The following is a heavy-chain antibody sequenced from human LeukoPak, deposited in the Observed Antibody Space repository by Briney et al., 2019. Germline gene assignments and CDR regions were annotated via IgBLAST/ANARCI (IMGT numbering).Heavy chain of an antibody. CDR1: GGSISSGGYY. CDR2: TYYSGST. D-gene: IGHD6-6*01. CDR3: ASQAARGFDY. Sequence: TLSLTCTVSGGSISSGGYYWSWIRQHPGKGLEWIGYTYYSGSTYYNPSLKSRVTISVDTSKNQFSLKLSSVTAADTAVYYCASQAARGFDYWGQGTLVTVSS. V-gene: IGHV4-31*03. J-gene: IGHJ4*02.